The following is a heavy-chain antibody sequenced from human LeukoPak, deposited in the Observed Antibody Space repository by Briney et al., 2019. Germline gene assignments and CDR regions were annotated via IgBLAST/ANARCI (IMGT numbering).Heavy chain of an antibody. Sequence: GGSLRLSCAASGFTFSSYAMSWVRQAPGKGLEWVSAISDSGNTYHADSVKGRFTVSRDSSKNTLFLQMNRLRPEDAAVYYCAKAPVTTCRGAYCYPFDYWGQGTLVTVSS. V-gene: IGHV3-23*01. CDR1: GFTFSSYA. J-gene: IGHJ4*02. CDR3: AKAPVTTCRGAYCYPFDY. CDR2: ISDSGNT. D-gene: IGHD2-21*01.